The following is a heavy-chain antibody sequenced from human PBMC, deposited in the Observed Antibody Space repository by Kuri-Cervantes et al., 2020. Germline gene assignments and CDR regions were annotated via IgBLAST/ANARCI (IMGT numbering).Heavy chain of an antibody. J-gene: IGHJ1*01. CDR2: IWYDGSNK. CDR1: GFTFSSYG. D-gene: IGHD1-26*01. CDR3: ARVGGIVGATPGYFQH. V-gene: IGHV3-33*01. Sequence: GESLKISCAASGFTFSSYGMHWVRQAPGKGLEWVAVIWYDGSNKYYADSVKGRFTISRDNSKNTPYLQMNSLRAEDTAVYYCARVGGIVGATPGYFQHWGQGTLVTVSS.